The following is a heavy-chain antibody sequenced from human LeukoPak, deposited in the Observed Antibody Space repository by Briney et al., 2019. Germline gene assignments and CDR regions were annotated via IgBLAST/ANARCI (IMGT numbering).Heavy chain of an antibody. CDR1: GFTFSSYS. J-gene: IGHJ4*02. V-gene: IGHV3-48*02. CDR2: ISSSGSTI. CDR3: ARRFGIAAAGRGGTDY. Sequence: GGSLRLSCAASGFTFSSYSMNWVRQAPGKGLEWVSYISSSGSTIYYADSVKGRFTISRDNAKNSLYLQMNSLRDEDTAVYYCARRFGIAAAGRGGTDYWGQGTLVTVSS. D-gene: IGHD6-13*01.